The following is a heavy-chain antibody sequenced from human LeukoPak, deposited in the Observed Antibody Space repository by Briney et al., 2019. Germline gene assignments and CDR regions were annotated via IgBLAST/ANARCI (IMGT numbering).Heavy chain of an antibody. CDR1: EESFSGYY. D-gene: IGHD6-19*01. CDR2: INHSGST. J-gene: IGHJ4*02. V-gene: IGHV4-34*01. CDR3: ARGGGSGWYVDY. Sequence: SQTLSLTCAVYEESFSGYYWSWIRQPPGKGLEWSGEINHSGSTNYNPSLKSRVTISVDTSKNQFSLKLSSVTAADTAVYYCARGGGSGWYVDYWGQGTLVTVSS.